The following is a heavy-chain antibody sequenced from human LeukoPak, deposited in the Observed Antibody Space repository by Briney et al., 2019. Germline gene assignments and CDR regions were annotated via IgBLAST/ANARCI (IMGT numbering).Heavy chain of an antibody. J-gene: IGHJ3*02. CDR3: ARAGEYYYDNSGYYPNDAFDI. CDR1: GGSMSSYY. V-gene: IGHV4-4*07. Sequence: SETLSLTCTVSGGSMSSYYWSWIRQPAGKGLEWIGRVYTSGNTNYNPSLKSRVTMSVDRSKNQFSLKLSSVTAADTAVYYCARAGEYYYDNSGYYPNDAFDIWGQGTMVTVSS. D-gene: IGHD3-22*01. CDR2: VYTSGNT.